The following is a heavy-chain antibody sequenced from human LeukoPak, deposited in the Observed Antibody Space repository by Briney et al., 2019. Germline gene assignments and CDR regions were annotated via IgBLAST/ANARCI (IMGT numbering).Heavy chain of an antibody. Sequence: GGSLRLSCAASGFTFSSYSMNWVRQAPGKGLEWVSSISSSSSYIYYADSVKGRFTISRDNAKNSLYLQMNSLRAEDTAVYYCATPYRGYEYFDYWGQGTLVTISS. CDR1: GFTFSSYS. J-gene: IGHJ4*02. V-gene: IGHV3-21*01. CDR2: ISSSSSYI. CDR3: ATPYRGYEYFDY. D-gene: IGHD5-12*01.